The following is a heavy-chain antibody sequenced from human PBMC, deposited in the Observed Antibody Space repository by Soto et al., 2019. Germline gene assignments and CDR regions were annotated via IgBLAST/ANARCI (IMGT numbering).Heavy chain of an antibody. J-gene: IGHJ6*02. D-gene: IGHD3-16*01. CDR2: INEDGSET. V-gene: IGHV3-7*05. CDR1: EVRFSFYW. CDR3: AKSPKVRTFHYGMDV. Sequence: EVQMVESGGNLVQPGGSLRVSCAASEVRFSFYWMSWVRQAPGKGLEWVADINEDGSETYYADAVKGRFTISRDDATNSLYLQMNSLRAGDTAVYFCAKSPKVRTFHYGMDVWGQGTTVTVSS.